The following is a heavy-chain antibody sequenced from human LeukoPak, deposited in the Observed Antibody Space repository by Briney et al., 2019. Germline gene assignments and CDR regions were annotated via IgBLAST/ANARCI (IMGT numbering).Heavy chain of an antibody. D-gene: IGHD2-2*01. V-gene: IGHV3-21*01. Sequence: GGSLRLSCAASGFTFSSYSMNWVRQAPGKGLEWVSSISSSSSYIYYADSVKGRFTISRDNAKNSLYLQMNSLRAEDTAVYYCAKSPGYSSTRGFDYWGQGTLVTVSS. CDR3: AKSPGYSSTRGFDY. J-gene: IGHJ4*02. CDR2: ISSSSSYI. CDR1: GFTFSSYS.